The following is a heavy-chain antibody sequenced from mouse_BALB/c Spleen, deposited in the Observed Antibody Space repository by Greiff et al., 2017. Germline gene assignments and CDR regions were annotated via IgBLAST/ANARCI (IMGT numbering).Heavy chain of an antibody. Sequence: EVKLMESGGGLVKPGGSLKLSCAASGFTFSSYAMSWVRQTPDKRLEWVATISSGGSYTYYPDSVKGRFTISRDNAKNTLYLQMSSLKSEDTAMYYCARPYYYGSSFFAYWGQGTLVTVSA. CDR1: GFTFSSYA. D-gene: IGHD1-1*01. CDR3: ARPYYYGSSFFAY. J-gene: IGHJ3*01. CDR2: ISSGGSYT. V-gene: IGHV5-6*03.